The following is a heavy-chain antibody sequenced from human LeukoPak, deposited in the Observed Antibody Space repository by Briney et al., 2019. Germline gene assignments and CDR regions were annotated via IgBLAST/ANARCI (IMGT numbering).Heavy chain of an antibody. CDR1: GLTFSGYG. J-gene: IGHJ5*02. Sequence: GGSLRLSCAASGLTFSGYGMHWVRQAPGKGLEWVTFIRYDGGSKFYVESVKGRFTISRDDSKNTLYLQMNSLRPEDTALYYCAKGGGGKYCSNTNCYSHAAALDPWGRGTLVTVSS. CDR2: IRYDGGSK. CDR3: AKGGGGKYCSNTNCYSHAAALDP. D-gene: IGHD2-2*01. V-gene: IGHV3-30*02.